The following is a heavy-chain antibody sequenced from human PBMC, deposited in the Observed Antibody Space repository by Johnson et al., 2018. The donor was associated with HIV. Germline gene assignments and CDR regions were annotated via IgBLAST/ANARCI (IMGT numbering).Heavy chain of an antibody. J-gene: IGHJ3*02. D-gene: IGHD6-6*01. Sequence: QVQLVEYGGGVVQPGRSLRLSCAASGFTFSSYAMHWVRQAPGKGLEWVAVISYDGSNKYYADSVKGRFTISRDNSKNTLYLQMNSLRAEDTAVYYCAKDGSSYAFDIWGQGTVVTVSS. CDR3: AKDGSSYAFDI. CDR2: ISYDGSNK. V-gene: IGHV3-30*04. CDR1: GFTFSSYA.